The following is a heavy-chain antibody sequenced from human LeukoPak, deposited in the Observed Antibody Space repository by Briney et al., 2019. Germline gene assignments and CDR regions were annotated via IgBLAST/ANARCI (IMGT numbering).Heavy chain of an antibody. V-gene: IGHV4-39*07. Sequence: SETLSLTCTVSGGSISSTSYYWGWIRQPPGKGLEWIGSIYYSGSTYYNPSLKSRVTISVDTSKNQFSLKLSSVTAADTAVYYCARVTRGIAAAGTQYDYWGQGTLVTVSS. CDR1: GGSISSTSYY. CDR3: ARVTRGIAAAGTQYDY. CDR2: IYYSGST. J-gene: IGHJ4*02. D-gene: IGHD6-13*01.